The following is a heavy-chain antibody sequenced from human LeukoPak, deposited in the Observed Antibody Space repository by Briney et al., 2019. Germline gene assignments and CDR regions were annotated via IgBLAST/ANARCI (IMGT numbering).Heavy chain of an antibody. Sequence: NPSETLSLTCAVYGGSLSGYYWSWIRQPPGKGLEWIGEINHSGSTNYNPSLKSRVTISVDTSKNQFSLKLSSVTAADTAVYYCARGNRYYDFWSGYYTQPLVYYFDYWGQGTLVTVSS. J-gene: IGHJ4*02. D-gene: IGHD3-3*01. CDR2: INHSGST. CDR1: GGSLSGYY. V-gene: IGHV4-34*01. CDR3: ARGNRYYDFWSGYYTQPLVYYFDY.